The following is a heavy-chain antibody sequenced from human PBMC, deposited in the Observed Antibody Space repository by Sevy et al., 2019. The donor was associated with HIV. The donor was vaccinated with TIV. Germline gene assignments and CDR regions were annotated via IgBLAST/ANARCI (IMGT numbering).Heavy chain of an antibody. CDR3: ARAYSCSCYLKTFYYFDY. CDR2: IFYSGST. V-gene: IGHV4-31*03. Sequence: SETLSLTCTVSGGSISSGGYYWSWIRQHPGKGLEWIGYIFYSGSTYYNPSLKSRVTLSVDTSKNQFSLKLSSVTAADTAVYYCARAYSCSCYLKTFYYFDYWGQGTLVTVSS. J-gene: IGHJ4*02. CDR1: GGSISSGGYY. D-gene: IGHD6-13*01.